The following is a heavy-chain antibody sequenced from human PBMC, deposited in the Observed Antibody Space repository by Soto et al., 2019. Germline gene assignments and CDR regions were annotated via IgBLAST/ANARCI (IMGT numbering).Heavy chain of an antibody. Sequence: GGSLRLSCAASGFTFSSYGMHWVRQAPGKGLEWVAVIWYDGSNKYYADSVKGRFTISRDNSKNTLYLQMNSLRAEDMTVYYCATAVAGVYYYYGMDVWGQGTTVTVSS. D-gene: IGHD6-19*01. V-gene: IGHV3-33*01. CDR2: IWYDGSNK. J-gene: IGHJ6*02. CDR3: ATAVAGVYYYYGMDV. CDR1: GFTFSSYG.